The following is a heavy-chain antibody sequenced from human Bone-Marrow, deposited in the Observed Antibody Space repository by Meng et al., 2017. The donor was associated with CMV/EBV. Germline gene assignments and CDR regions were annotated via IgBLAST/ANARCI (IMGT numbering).Heavy chain of an antibody. CDR1: GYSFSTTW. V-gene: IGHV5-51*03. CDR3: ATRDD. CDR2: IYPDASQT. Sequence: PGDSLKLSCKGSGYSFSTTWIGWVRQVPGKGLEWMGIIYPDASQTGYSPSFQGQVAISADKSISTAYLQWSSLKASDTAMYYCATRDDWGQGTLVTVSS. J-gene: IGHJ4*02.